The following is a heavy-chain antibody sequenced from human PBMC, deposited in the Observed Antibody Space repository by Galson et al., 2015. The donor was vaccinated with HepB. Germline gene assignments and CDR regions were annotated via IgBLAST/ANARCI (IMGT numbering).Heavy chain of an antibody. D-gene: IGHD3-22*01. Sequence: SVKVSCKASGYTFTSYGISWVRQAPGQGLEWMGWISVYNGNTHHAQEFQGRVTMTTDTSTSTAYMELRSLRSDDTAVYYCARGLYYYDSSGYGIFDYWGQGTLVTVSS. CDR3: ARGLYYYDSSGYGIFDY. CDR1: GYTFTSYG. J-gene: IGHJ4*02. V-gene: IGHV1-18*04. CDR2: ISVYNGNT.